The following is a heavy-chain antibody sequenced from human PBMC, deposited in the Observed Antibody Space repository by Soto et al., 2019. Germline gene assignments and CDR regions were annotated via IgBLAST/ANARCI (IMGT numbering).Heavy chain of an antibody. Sequence: SETRCLTCTVSGGSISSSSYYWGWIRQPPGKVLEWIGSIYYSGSTYYNPSLKSRVTISVDTSKNQFSLKLSSVTAAVTAVYYCARLDCSSTRDYLDYWGQGSLVPVSS. D-gene: IGHD2-2*01. CDR1: GGSISSSSYY. J-gene: IGHJ4*02. CDR2: IYYSGST. V-gene: IGHV4-39*01. CDR3: ARLDCSSTRDYLDY.